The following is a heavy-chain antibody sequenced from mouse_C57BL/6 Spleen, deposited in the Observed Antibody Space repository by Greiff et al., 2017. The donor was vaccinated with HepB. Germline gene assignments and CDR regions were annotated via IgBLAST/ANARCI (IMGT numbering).Heavy chain of an antibody. CDR1: GYTFTSYW. V-gene: IGHV1-55*01. CDR2: IYPGSGST. J-gene: IGHJ2*01. CDR3: ARGGDYYGSPFDY. Sequence: QVQLQQPGAELVKPGASVKMSCKASGYTFTSYWITWVKQRPGQGLEWIGDIYPGSGSTNYNEKFKSKATLTVDTSSSTAYMQLSSLTSEDSAVYYCARGGDYYGSPFDYWGQGTTLTVSS. D-gene: IGHD1-1*01.